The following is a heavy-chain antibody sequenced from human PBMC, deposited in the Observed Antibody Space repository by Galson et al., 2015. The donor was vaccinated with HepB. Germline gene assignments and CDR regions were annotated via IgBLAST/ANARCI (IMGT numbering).Heavy chain of an antibody. V-gene: IGHV3-23*01. J-gene: IGHJ6*02. CDR3: AKSGGDTYYNYAMDV. Sequence: SLRLSCAGSGFSFGTHAMNWVRQAPGKGLEWVSGISDSGVQTYDADSVKGRFTISRDNSKNMLYLQMNSLRAEDTAIYHCAKSGGDTYYNYAMDVWGQGTKVTVSS. CDR1: GFSFGTHA. D-gene: IGHD3-16*01. CDR2: ISDSGVQT.